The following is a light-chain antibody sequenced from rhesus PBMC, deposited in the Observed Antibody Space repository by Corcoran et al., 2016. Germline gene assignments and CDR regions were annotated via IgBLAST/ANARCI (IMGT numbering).Light chain of an antibody. V-gene: IGKV1-22*01. CDR2: KAS. CDR1: QSISSW. CDR3: LQYSSSPFN. Sequence: DIQMTQSPSSLSASVGDTVTITCRASQSISSWLDWYQQKPGKAPKLLIYKASSLQSGVPSRFSGSGSGTDFTLTISSLQPEDFATYYCLQYSSSPFNFGPGTKLDIK. J-gene: IGKJ3*01.